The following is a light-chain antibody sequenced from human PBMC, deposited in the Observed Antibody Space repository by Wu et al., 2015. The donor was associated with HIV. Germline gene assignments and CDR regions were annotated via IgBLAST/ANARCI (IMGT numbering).Light chain of an antibody. CDR1: QSVSSSY. CDR2: GAS. CDR3: QQYDNWPLT. V-gene: IGKV3/OR2-268*02. Sequence: EIVMTQSPATLSLSPGERATLSCRASQSVSSSYLSWYQQKPGQAPRLLIYGASTRATGIPARFSGSGSGTDFTLTISSLQPEDFAVYYCQQYDNWPLTFGGGTKVEIK. J-gene: IGKJ4*01.